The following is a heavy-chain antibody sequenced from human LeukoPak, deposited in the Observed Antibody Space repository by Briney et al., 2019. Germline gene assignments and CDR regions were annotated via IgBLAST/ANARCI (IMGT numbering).Heavy chain of an antibody. J-gene: IGHJ4*02. V-gene: IGHV1-8*01. CDR1: GYTFTSYD. CDR3: ARRLGYCSDGSCYSLNY. CDR2: MNPNSGNT. Sequence: ASVKVSCKASGYTFTSYDINWVRQATGQGLEWMGWMNPNSGNTGYAQKFQGRVTMTRNTSISTAYMELSSLRSEDTAVYYCARRLGYCSDGSCYSLNYWGQGTLVTVSS. D-gene: IGHD2-15*01.